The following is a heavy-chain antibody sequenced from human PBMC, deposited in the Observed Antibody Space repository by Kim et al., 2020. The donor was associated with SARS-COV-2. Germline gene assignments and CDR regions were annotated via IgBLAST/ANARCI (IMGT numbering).Heavy chain of an antibody. CDR1: GFTFSSYG. V-gene: IGHV3-33*01. CDR3: ARDFNPSDYYDSSGPFAY. CDR2: IWYDGSNK. J-gene: IGHJ4*02. Sequence: GGSLRLSCAASGFTFSSYGMHWVRQAPGKGLEWVAVIWYDGSNKYYADSVKGRFTISRDNSKNTLYLQMNSLRAEDTAVYYCARDFNPSDYYDSSGPFAYWGQGTLVTVSS. D-gene: IGHD3-22*01.